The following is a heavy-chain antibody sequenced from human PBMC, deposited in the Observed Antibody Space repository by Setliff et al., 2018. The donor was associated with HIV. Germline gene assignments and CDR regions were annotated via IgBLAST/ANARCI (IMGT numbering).Heavy chain of an antibody. CDR2: IIPIFGTP. CDR3: TRRINFGSGYYKDHAFDL. J-gene: IGHJ3*01. CDR1: GGPFKTYA. V-gene: IGHV1-69*13. D-gene: IGHD3-3*01. Sequence: SVKVSCKASGGPFKTYAINWVRQAPGQGLEWMGGIIPIFGTPNYAQSFQGRVTITADELTRTVHMELSSLRFEDTAIYFCTRRINFGSGYYKDHAFDLWGQGTMVT.